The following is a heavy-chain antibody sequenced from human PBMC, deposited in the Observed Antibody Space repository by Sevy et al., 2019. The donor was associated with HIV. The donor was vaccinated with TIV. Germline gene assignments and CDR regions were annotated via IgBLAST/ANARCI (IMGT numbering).Heavy chain of an antibody. Sequence: GESLKISCAASGFTFSSYAMHWVRQAPGKGLGWVAVISYDGSNKYYADSVKGRFTISRDNSKNTLYLQMNSLRAEDTAVYYCASTYYDFWSGYYTAYYYYGMDVWGQGTTVTVSS. CDR1: GFTFSSYA. D-gene: IGHD3-3*01. CDR2: ISYDGSNK. V-gene: IGHV3-30*04. J-gene: IGHJ6*02. CDR3: ASTYYDFWSGYYTAYYYYGMDV.